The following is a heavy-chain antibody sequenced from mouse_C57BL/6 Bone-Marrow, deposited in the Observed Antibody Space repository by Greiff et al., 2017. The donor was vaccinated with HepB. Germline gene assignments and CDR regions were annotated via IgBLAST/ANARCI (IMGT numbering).Heavy chain of an antibody. Sequence: VQLKQSGPELVKPGASVKISCKASGYTFTDYYMNWVKQSHGKSLEWIGDINPNNGGTSYNQKFKGKATLTVDKSSSTAYMERRSLTSEDSAVYYCARYDGSSDWYFDVWGTGTTVTVSS. CDR3: ARYDGSSDWYFDV. V-gene: IGHV1-26*01. D-gene: IGHD1-1*01. J-gene: IGHJ1*03. CDR2: INPNNGGT. CDR1: GYTFTDYY.